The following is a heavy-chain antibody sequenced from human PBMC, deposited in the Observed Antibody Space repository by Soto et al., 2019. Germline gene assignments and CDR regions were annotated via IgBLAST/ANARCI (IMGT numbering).Heavy chain of an antibody. V-gene: IGHV3-23*01. D-gene: IGHD3-16*02. CDR2: ISASGGRP. Sequence: EVQLLESGGGLVQPGGSLRLSCTASGITFSNYAMSWVRQAQTKGLEWVSSISASGGRPYYADSVKGRFTILRDNSKNTLYLQMNSLRVEDTAVYYCAKDPDRYDYVWGTYRHIDHWGQGTLVTVSS. CDR3: AKDPDRYDYVWGTYRHIDH. CDR1: GITFSNYA. J-gene: IGHJ4*02.